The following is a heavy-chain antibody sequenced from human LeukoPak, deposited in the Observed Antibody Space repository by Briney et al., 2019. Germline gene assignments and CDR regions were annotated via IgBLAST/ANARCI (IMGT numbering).Heavy chain of an antibody. CDR3: ARGATVTYYYYYYMDV. CDR2: IYISGSP. V-gene: IGHV4-4*07. Sequence: SETLSLTCTVSGGSISSHDWTWIRQPAGKGLEWIGRIYISGSPNYNPSLKSRVTMSVDTSKNQFSLKLTSVTAADTAVYYCARGATVTYYYYYYMDVWGKGTTATISS. D-gene: IGHD4-17*01. CDR1: GGSISSHD. J-gene: IGHJ6*03.